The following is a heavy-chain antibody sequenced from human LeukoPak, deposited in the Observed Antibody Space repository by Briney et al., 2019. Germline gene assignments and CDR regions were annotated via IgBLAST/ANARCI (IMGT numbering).Heavy chain of an antibody. CDR3: ARDNSVGDNAWWFDP. CDR2: INPTGGST. V-gene: IGHV1-46*01. D-gene: IGHD1-26*01. Sequence: ASVKVSCKASGYTFTSYYMHWVRQAPGQGLEWMGLINPTGGSTGYAQKFQGRATMTRDMSTSTDYMELSSLRSEDTAIYYCARDNSVGDNAWWFDPWGQGTLVTASS. CDR1: GYTFTSYY. J-gene: IGHJ5*02.